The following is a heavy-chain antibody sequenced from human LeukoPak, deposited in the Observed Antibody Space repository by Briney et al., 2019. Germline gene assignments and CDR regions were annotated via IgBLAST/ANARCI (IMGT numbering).Heavy chain of an antibody. CDR1: GGSISSGSYY. Sequence: PSETLSLTCTVSGGSISSGSYYWSWIRQPAGKGLEWIGRFYTSGCPNYNPSLKSRVSISLDTSKNQLSLLLSSVTAADTAVYYCARVPGAYYDALIGFGSGWFDPWGQGILVTVSS. CDR2: FYTSGCP. CDR3: ARVPGAYYDALIGFGSGWFDP. V-gene: IGHV4-61*02. J-gene: IGHJ5*02. D-gene: IGHD3-9*01.